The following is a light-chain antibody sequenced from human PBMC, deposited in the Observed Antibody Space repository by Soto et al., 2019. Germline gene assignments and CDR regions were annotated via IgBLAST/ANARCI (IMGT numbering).Light chain of an antibody. J-gene: IGKJ1*01. CDR1: QTISSW. Sequence: DIQRTQSPSTLSASVGDTVTVTCRASQTISSWLAWYQQKPGKAPKILIYKASTLKRGVPSRFSGSGSGTEFTLTISSLQPGDFATYYCQHYNSYSEAFGQGTKVDIK. CDR2: KAS. CDR3: QHYNSYSEA. V-gene: IGKV1-5*03.